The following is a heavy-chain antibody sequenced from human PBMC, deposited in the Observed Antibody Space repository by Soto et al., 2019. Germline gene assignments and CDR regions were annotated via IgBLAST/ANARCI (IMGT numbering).Heavy chain of an antibody. CDR3: ARDPGVAAAGNYYYYYGMDV. V-gene: IGHV1-18*04. J-gene: IGHJ6*02. CDR2: ISAYNGNT. D-gene: IGHD6-13*01. Sequence: GASVKVSCKASGCTFTSYGISWVRQAPGQGLEWMGWISAYNGNTNYAQKLQGRVTMTTDTSTSTAYMELRSLRSDDTAVYYCARDPGVAAAGNYYYYYGMDVWGQGTTVTVSS. CDR1: GCTFTSYG.